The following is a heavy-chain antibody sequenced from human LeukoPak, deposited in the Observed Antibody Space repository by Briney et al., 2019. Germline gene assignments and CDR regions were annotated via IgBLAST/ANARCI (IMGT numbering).Heavy chain of an antibody. J-gene: IGHJ4*02. Sequence: ASVNVSCKASGYTFTSYAMNWVRQAPGQGLEWMGWINTNTGNPTYAQGFTGRFVFSLDTSVSTACLQISSLKAEDTAVYYCARVRCSGGTCYSSFDYWGQGTLVTVSS. D-gene: IGHD2-15*01. CDR2: INTNTGNP. CDR1: GYTFTSYA. CDR3: ARVRCSGGTCYSSFDY. V-gene: IGHV7-4-1*02.